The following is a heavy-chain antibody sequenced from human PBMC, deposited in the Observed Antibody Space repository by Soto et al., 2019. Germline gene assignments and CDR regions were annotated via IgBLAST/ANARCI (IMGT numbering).Heavy chain of an antibody. D-gene: IGHD6-6*01. CDR1: GFTFSSYG. Sequence: PGGSLRLSCAASGFTFSSYGMHWVRQAPGKGLEWVAVISYDGSNKYYADSVKGRFTISRDNSKNTLYLQMNSLRAEDTAVYYCAKDRPASIAARPDPFDYWGQGTLVTVSS. V-gene: IGHV3-30*18. CDR2: ISYDGSNK. CDR3: AKDRPASIAARPDPFDY. J-gene: IGHJ4*02.